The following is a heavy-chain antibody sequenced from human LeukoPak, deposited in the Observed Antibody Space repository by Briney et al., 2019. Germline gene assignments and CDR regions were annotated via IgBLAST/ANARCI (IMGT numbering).Heavy chain of an antibody. V-gene: IGHV4-30-2*01. CDR2: IYHSGST. Sequence: SETLSLTCAVSGGSISSGGYSWSWIRQPPGKGLEWIGYIYHSGSTYYNPSLKSRVTISVDRSKNQFSLKLGSVTAADTAVYYCARGLAAAVDAFDIWGQGTMVTVSS. CDR1: GGSISSGGYS. CDR3: ARGLAAAVDAFDI. D-gene: IGHD6-13*01. J-gene: IGHJ3*02.